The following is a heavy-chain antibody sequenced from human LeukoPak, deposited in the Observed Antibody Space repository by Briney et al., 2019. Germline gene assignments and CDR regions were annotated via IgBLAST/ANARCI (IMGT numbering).Heavy chain of an antibody. V-gene: IGHV2-5*02. J-gene: IGHJ4*02. Sequence: ESGPTLVHPTPPLPLTCTITGFSITSNGVGVGWIRQTAGKALEWLAISFWEGNRRYNSSLRSRLTITRDNSKNQVALTMTNMDPVDTATYFCAHSLRRPSCSGGNCYYFDYWGQGTLVTVSS. CDR1: GFSITSNGVG. CDR2: SFWEGNR. CDR3: AHSLRRPSCSGGNCYYFDY. D-gene: IGHD2-15*01.